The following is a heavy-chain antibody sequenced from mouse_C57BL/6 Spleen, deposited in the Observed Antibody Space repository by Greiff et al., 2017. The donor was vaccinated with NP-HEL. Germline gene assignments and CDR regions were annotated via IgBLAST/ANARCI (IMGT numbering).Heavy chain of an antibody. CDR3: ARVVYDGYSYYAMDY. V-gene: IGHV2-6*01. CDR2: IWGVGST. Sequence: LQESGPGLVAPSQSLSITCTVSGFSLTSYGVDWVRQSPGKGLEWLGVIWGVGSTNYNSALKSRLSISKDNSKSQVFLKMNSLQTDDTAMYYCARVVYDGYSYYAMDYWGQGTSVTVSS. CDR1: GFSLTSYG. J-gene: IGHJ4*01. D-gene: IGHD2-3*01.